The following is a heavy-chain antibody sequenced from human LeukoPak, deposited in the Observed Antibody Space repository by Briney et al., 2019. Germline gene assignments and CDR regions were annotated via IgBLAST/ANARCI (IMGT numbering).Heavy chain of an antibody. D-gene: IGHD2-21*01. Sequence: SETLSLTCAVSDYSISSGYYWGWIRQPPGKGLEWIGSIYHSGSTYYNPSLKSRVTISVDTSKNQFSLKLSSVTAADTAVYYCARRDGTLQCGRDCYSFDYWGQGTLVTVSS. CDR3: ARRDGTLQCGRDCYSFDY. V-gene: IGHV4-38-2*01. CDR2: IYHSGST. CDR1: DYSISSGYY. J-gene: IGHJ4*02.